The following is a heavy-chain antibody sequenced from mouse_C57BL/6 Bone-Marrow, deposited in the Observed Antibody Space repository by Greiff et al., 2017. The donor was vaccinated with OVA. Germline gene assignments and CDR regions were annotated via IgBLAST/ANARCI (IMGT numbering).Heavy chain of an antibody. CDR2: IHPNSGST. D-gene: IGHD2-5*01. V-gene: IGHV1-64*01. CDR3: ARSGYRNYGEAMDY. J-gene: IGHJ4*01. Sequence: QVQLQQSGAELVKPGASVKLSCKASGYTFTSYWMHWVKQRPGQGLEWIGMIHPNSGSTNYNEKFKSKATLTVDKSSSTAYMQLSSLTSEDSAVYYCARSGYRNYGEAMDYWGQGTSVTVSS. CDR1: GYTFTSYW.